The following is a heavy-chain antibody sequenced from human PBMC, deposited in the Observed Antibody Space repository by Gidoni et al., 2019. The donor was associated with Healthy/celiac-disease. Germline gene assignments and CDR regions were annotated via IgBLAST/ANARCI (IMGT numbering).Heavy chain of an antibody. CDR3: AKAPLYCSGGSCYEEYYFDY. Sequence: EVQLLESGGGLDKPGGSLRLSCAASGFTFRGSARGWVLQAPGKGLEWVSAIIGSGGSTYYADSVKGRFTISRDNSKNTLYLQMNSLRAEDTAVYYCAKAPLYCSGGSCYEEYYFDYWGQGTLVTVSS. D-gene: IGHD2-15*01. CDR1: GFTFRGSA. CDR2: IIGSGGST. J-gene: IGHJ4*02. V-gene: IGHV3-23*01.